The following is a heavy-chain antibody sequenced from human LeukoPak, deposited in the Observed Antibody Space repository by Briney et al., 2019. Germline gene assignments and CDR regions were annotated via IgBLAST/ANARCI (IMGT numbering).Heavy chain of an antibody. J-gene: IGHJ6*03. CDR3: ARDSTGTVPPDYYYYYMDV. CDR2: ISAYNGNT. V-gene: IGHV1-18*01. CDR1: GYTFTSYG. Sequence: ASVKVSCKASGYTFTSYGISWVRQAPGQGLEWMGWISAYNGNTNYAQKLQGRVTMTTDTSTSTAYMQLRSLRSDDTAVYYCARDSTGTVPPDYYYYYMDVRGKGTTVTVSS. D-gene: IGHD1-1*01.